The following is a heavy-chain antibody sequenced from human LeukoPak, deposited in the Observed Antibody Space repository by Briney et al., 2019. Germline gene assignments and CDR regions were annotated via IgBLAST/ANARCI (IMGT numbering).Heavy chain of an antibody. CDR3: ARAPRGYDILTGYYMDV. J-gene: IGHJ6*03. CDR1: GFTFSSYS. Sequence: GGSLRLSCAASGFTFSSYSMNWVRQAPGKGLELVSYINSSSSTIYYADSVKGRFTISRDNAKNSLYLKMNSLRAEDTAVYYCARAPRGYDILTGYYMDVWGKGTTVTVSS. V-gene: IGHV3-48*01. D-gene: IGHD3-9*01. CDR2: INSSSSTI.